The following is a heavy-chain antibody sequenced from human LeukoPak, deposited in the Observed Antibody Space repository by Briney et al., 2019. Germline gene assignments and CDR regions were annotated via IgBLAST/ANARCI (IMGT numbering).Heavy chain of an antibody. CDR1: GGSISSGAYY. J-gene: IGHJ4*02. CDR3: ARYNPDSSGYYSRPDY. CDR2: IYNSGST. D-gene: IGHD3-22*01. V-gene: IGHV4-31*03. Sequence: SETLSLTCTISGGSISSGAYYWNWIRQHPGKGLKRIGYIYNSGSTYYNPPLKTRVTTSVDTSKNQFSLKLSSVTAADTAVYYCARYNPDSSGYYSRPDYWGQGTLVTVSS.